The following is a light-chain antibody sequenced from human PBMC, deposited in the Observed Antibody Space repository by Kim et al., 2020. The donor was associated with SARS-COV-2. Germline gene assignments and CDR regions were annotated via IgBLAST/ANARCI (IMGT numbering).Light chain of an antibody. Sequence: DVMMTQSPLSLPVTLGQPASISCRSSQSLVHSDGNTYLNWFQQRPGQSPRRLIYKVSNRDSGVPDRFSGSGSGTDFTLKISRVEAEDVGVYYCMQGTQWPWTFGQGTKVEIK. CDR3: MQGTQWPWT. CDR1: QSLVHSDGNTY. J-gene: IGKJ1*01. CDR2: KVS. V-gene: IGKV2-30*02.